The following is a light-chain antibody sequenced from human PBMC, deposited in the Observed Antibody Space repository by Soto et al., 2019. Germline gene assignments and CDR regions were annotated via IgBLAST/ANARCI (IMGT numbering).Light chain of an antibody. Sequence: DIQMTQSPSSLSASVGDRVTITCQASQNINHYLNWYQQKPGRAPKLLIYDASNLEAGVPSRFRGSGSGADFTLTISSLQPEEFVTYYCQQTYSTPITVGQGTRLEIK. J-gene: IGKJ5*01. V-gene: IGKV1-39*01. CDR3: QQTYSTPIT. CDR1: QNINHY. CDR2: DAS.